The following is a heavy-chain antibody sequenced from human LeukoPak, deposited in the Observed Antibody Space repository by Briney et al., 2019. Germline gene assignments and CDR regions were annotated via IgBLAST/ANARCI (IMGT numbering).Heavy chain of an antibody. V-gene: IGHV3-23*01. J-gene: IGHJ5*02. CDR3: SKRGPIHSWFDP. D-gene: IGHD2-21*01. CDR1: GFTFSSYG. Sequence: GGSLRLSCAASGFTFSSYGMSWVRQAPGKGLEWVSCIRCSGGSTYYGDSVKGRFTISRDNSKNTLYLQMNSLRAQDTAVYYCSKRGPIHSWFDPWGQGTLVTVSS. CDR2: IRCSGGST.